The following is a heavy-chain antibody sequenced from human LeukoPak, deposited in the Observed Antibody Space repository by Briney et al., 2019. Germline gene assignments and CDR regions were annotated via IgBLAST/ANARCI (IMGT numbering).Heavy chain of an antibody. CDR2: ISGSGGST. CDR3: AKDGAPYDFWTGYYRY. V-gene: IGHV3-23*01. J-gene: IGHJ4*02. D-gene: IGHD3-3*01. CDR1: GFTFSSYA. Sequence: GGSLRLSCAASGFTFSSYAMSGVRQAPGKGREWGSGISGSGGSTYYADSVKGRFTISRDNAKNTLYLQMNSLTAGDTAVYDCAKDGAPYDFWTGYYRYWGQGTLVTVSS.